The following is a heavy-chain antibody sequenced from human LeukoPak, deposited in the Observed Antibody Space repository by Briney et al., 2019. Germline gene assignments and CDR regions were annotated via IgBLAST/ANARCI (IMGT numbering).Heavy chain of an antibody. D-gene: IGHD1-1*01. J-gene: IGHJ4*02. CDR1: GFTFSSYS. Sequence: PGKSLRLSCAASGFTFSSYSMNWVRQAPGKGLEWVSSISSSSSYIYYADSVKGRFTISRDNAKNSLYLQMNSLRAEDTAVYYCAREETETFDYWGQGTLVTVSS. CDR2: ISSSSSYI. V-gene: IGHV3-21*01. CDR3: AREETETFDY.